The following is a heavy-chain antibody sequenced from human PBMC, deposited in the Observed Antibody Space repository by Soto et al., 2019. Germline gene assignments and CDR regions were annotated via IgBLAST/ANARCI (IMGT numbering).Heavy chain of an antibody. D-gene: IGHD6-19*01. CDR2: ISDSGTT. J-gene: IGHJ5*02. Sequence: EVQLLESGGGLVQPGGSLRLSCAASGFTFSSYGLNWVRRAPGKGLEWVSVISDSGTTYYADSVKGRFTISRDNSKNTLYLQMSRPRAEDTAVYYCGSISVGSWGQGTLVTVSS. CDR1: GFTFSSYG. V-gene: IGHV3-23*01. CDR3: GSISVGS.